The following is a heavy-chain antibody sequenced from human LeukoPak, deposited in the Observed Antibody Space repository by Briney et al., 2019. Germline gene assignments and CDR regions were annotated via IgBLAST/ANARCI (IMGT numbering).Heavy chain of an antibody. CDR1: GGSFTGYY. CDR3: ARQGTNYAYSY. V-gene: IGHV4-34*01. D-gene: IGHD1-26*01. Sequence: PSETLSLTCAVYGGSFTGYYWSWIRQRPGKGVGWIGEINHSESTNYNPSLKSRVTISVDTSKSQFSLKLSSVTAADTAVYYCARQGTNYAYSYWGQGTLVTVSS. CDR2: INHSEST. J-gene: IGHJ4*02.